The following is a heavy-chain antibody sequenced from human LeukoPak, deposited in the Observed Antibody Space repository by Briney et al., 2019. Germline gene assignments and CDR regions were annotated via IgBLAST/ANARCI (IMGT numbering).Heavy chain of an antibody. Sequence: PGRSLRLSCAASGFTFSNYAMYWVRQPPGKGLECVSGISSAGGITYYANSVKGRFSISRDNSKNTLYLQMGSLRAEDMAVYYCARRPSDTAFDYWGQGTLVTVSS. J-gene: IGHJ4*02. CDR3: ARRPSDTAFDY. CDR2: ISSAGGIT. D-gene: IGHD5-18*01. CDR1: GFTFSNYA. V-gene: IGHV3-64*01.